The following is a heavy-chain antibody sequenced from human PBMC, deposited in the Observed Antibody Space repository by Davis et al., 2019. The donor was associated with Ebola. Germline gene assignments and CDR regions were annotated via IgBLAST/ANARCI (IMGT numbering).Heavy chain of an antibody. D-gene: IGHD2-15*01. CDR2: IDPSDSYT. J-gene: IGHJ6*02. V-gene: IGHV5-10-1*04. Sequence: GGSLRLSCKGSGYSFTSYWISWVRQMPGKGLEWMGRIDPSDSYTNYSPSFQGQVTIPADKSISTAYLQWSSLKASDTAMYYCARHYCSGGSCYSGTYYYYYGMDVWGQGTTVTVSS. CDR1: GYSFTSYW. CDR3: ARHYCSGGSCYSGTYYYYYGMDV.